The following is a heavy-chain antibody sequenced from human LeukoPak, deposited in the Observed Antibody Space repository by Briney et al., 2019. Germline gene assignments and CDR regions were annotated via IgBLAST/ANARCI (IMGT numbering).Heavy chain of an antibody. CDR1: GFTFSSDS. V-gene: IGHV3-21*01. CDR3: ARDQRGYSGYRPAVDY. D-gene: IGHD5-12*01. CDR2: ISSSSSYI. Sequence: KTGGSLRLSCAPSGFTFSSDSMNWVRQAPGKGLEWVSSISSSSSYIYYADSVKGRFSISRDNAKNTLYLQMNSLRAEDTAVYFCARDQRGYSGYRPAVDYWGQGTLVTVSS. J-gene: IGHJ4*02.